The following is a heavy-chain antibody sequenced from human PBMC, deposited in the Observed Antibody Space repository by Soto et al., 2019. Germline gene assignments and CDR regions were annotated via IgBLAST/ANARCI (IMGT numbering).Heavy chain of an antibody. CDR3: ARGTKVYCTGGSCSNFDY. CDR2: IYFSGST. CDR1: GGSISSNY. J-gene: IGHJ4*02. D-gene: IGHD2-15*01. Sequence: ETLSRTCTGSGGSISSNYGGWIRQPPGKGLEWIGNIYFSGSTNYNPSLKSRVTISVDTSMHQFSLKLSSVTAADTAVYYCARGTKVYCTGGSCSNFDYWGQGTLVTVSS. V-gene: IGHV4-59*01.